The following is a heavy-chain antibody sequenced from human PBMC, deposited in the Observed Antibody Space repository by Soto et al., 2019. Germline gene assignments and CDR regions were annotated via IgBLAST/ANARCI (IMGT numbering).Heavy chain of an antibody. D-gene: IGHD3-10*01. CDR2: IGTAGDT. Sequence: GGSLRLSCAASGFTFSSYDMHWVRQATGKGLEWVSAIGTAGDTYYPGSVKGRFTISRENAKNSLYLQMNSLRAGDTAVYYCARGQRGSGSYYYYYYMDVWGKGTTVTVSS. CDR1: GFTFSSYD. V-gene: IGHV3-13*01. CDR3: ARGQRGSGSYYYYYYMDV. J-gene: IGHJ6*03.